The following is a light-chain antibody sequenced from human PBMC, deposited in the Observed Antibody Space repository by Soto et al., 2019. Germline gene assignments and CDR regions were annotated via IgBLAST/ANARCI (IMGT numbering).Light chain of an antibody. CDR1: QSVTSSY. CDR3: QQYGTSPWT. CDR2: GAS. Sequence: EIVLTQSPGTLSLSPGERATLSYRASQSVTSSYLGWYQQKPGQAPRLLIYGASTRATGIPDRFSGSGSGTDFTLIISRLEPEDFAVYFCQQYGTSPWTFGQGTKVETK. V-gene: IGKV3-20*01. J-gene: IGKJ1*01.